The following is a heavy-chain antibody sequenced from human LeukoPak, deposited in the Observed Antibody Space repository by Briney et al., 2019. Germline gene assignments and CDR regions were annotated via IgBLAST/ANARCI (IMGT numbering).Heavy chain of an antibody. J-gene: IGHJ3*02. CDR2: IYYSGST. D-gene: IGHD3-3*01. Sequence: PSETLSLTCTVSGGSISSYYWSWIRQPPGKGLEWIGYIYYSGSTNYNPSLKSRVTMSVDTSKNQFSLKLSSVTAADTAVYYCARGTVDYDFWSEDAFDIWGQGTMVTVSS. V-gene: IGHV4-59*12. CDR1: GGSISSYY. CDR3: ARGTVDYDFWSEDAFDI.